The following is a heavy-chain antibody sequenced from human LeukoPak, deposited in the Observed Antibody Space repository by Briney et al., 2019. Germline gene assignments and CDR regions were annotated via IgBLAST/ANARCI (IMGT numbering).Heavy chain of an antibody. J-gene: IGHJ5*02. CDR2: INQDGHAQ. Sequence: PGGSLRLSCAASGFTFSDYYMSWIRQAPGKGLEWVANINQDGHAQYYVQSVRGRFTISRDNAKSSLYLQMNSLSVEDTGVYYCARNSYGSGSHDHWGQGTLVTVSS. CDR1: GFTFSDYY. V-gene: IGHV3-7*01. CDR3: ARNSYGSGSHDH. D-gene: IGHD3-10*01.